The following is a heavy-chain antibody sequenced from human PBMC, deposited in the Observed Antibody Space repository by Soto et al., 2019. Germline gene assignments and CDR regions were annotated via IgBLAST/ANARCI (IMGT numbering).Heavy chain of an antibody. V-gene: IGHV4-39*01. D-gene: IGHD2-15*01. J-gene: IGHJ4*02. CDR2: IYYSGST. CDR3: ARHTPAISISDH. CDR1: GGSISSSSYY. Sequence: NPSETLSLTCTVSGGSISSSSYYWGWIRQPPGKGLEWIGSIYYSGSTYYNPSLNSRVTISVDTSKNQFSLKLSSVTAADTAVYYCARHTPAISISDHWGQGTLVTVSS.